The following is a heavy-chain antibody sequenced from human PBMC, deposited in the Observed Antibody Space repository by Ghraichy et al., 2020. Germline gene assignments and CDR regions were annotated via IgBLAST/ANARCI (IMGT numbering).Heavy chain of an antibody. CDR1: GFTFSYYW. CDR3: VRGAADWRGVDY. J-gene: IGHJ4*02. Sequence: GESLNISCAASGFTFSYYWMHWVRQAPGKGLVWVSRINTDGSSTSYADSVKGRFTISRDNAKNTLYLQMNSLRAKDTAVYYCVRGAADWRGVDYWGQGTLVTVSS. V-gene: IGHV3-74*01. CDR2: INTDGSST. D-gene: IGHD3-9*01.